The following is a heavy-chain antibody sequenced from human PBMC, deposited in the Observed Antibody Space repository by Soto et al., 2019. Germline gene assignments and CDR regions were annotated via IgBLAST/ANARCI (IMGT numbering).Heavy chain of an antibody. Sequence: QVQLVQSGAEEKKPGASVKVSCKASGYTFTSYVMHWVRQAPGQRLEWMGWINAGNGNTKYSQKFQGRVTITRDTSASKAYRELSSLSSEDTAVYYCAREAIAAAAVYGMDVWGQGTTVTVSS. D-gene: IGHD6-13*01. CDR2: INAGNGNT. V-gene: IGHV1-3*05. CDR1: GYTFTSYV. J-gene: IGHJ6*02. CDR3: AREAIAAAAVYGMDV.